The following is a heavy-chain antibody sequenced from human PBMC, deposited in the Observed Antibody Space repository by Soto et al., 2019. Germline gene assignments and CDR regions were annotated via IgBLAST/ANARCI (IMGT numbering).Heavy chain of an antibody. V-gene: IGHV4-34*01. Sequence: TLSLTCAVCGGSFSGYYWSWIRQSPGKGLEWIGEINHSGSTNYNPSLKRRGNISVDTSKNQFSLKLTSVTAADTAVYYCATTNWSHNLFRPWGQGTLVTVSS. CDR1: GGSFSGYY. CDR3: ATTNWSHNLFRP. J-gene: IGHJ5*02. D-gene: IGHD1-1*01. CDR2: INHSGST.